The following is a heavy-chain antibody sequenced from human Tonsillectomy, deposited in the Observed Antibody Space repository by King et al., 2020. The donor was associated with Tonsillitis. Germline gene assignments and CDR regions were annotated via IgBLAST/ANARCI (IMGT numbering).Heavy chain of an antibody. CDR2: IWYDGSNK. V-gene: IGHV3-33*01. D-gene: IGHD1-1*01. CDR3: ARDTSGTHFDY. Sequence: VQLVESGGGVVQPGRSLRLSCAASGFTFSSYGMHWVRQAPGKGLEWVAVIWYDGSNKYYADSGKGRCTISRENSKKTVYLQMNSLRAEETAVYYCARDTSGTHFDYWRQGTLVTVSS. CDR1: GFTFSSYG. J-gene: IGHJ4*02.